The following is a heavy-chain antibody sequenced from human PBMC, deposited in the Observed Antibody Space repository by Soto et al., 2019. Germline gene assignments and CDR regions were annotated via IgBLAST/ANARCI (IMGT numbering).Heavy chain of an antibody. V-gene: IGHV3-21*01. CDR2: ISSSSSYI. D-gene: IGHD5-18*01. CDR3: ARDQPGYSYGYGLGY. Sequence: EVQLVESGGGLVKPGGSLRLSCAASGFTFSSYSMNWVRQAPGKGLEWVSSISSSSSYIYYADSVKGRFTISRDHAKTPLHLQMNSPRAEDTAVYYCARDQPGYSYGYGLGYWGQGTLVTVSS. J-gene: IGHJ4*02. CDR1: GFTFSSYS.